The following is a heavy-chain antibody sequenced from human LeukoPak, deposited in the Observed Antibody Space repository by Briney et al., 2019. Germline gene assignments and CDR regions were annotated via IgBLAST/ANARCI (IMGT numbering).Heavy chain of an antibody. CDR3: ARKRSHNWFDP. V-gene: IGHV1-69*05. D-gene: IGHD4-17*01. Sequence: SVKVSCKASGGTFSSYVISGVRQAPGQGLRWMGGIIPIFGTANYAQKFQGRVTITTDESTSTAYMELSSLRSEDTAVYYCARKRSHNWFDPWGQGTLVTVSS. CDR1: GGTFSSYV. J-gene: IGHJ5*02. CDR2: IIPIFGTA.